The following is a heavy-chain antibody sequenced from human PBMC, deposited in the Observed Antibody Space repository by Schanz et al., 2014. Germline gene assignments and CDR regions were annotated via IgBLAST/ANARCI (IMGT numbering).Heavy chain of an antibody. J-gene: IGHJ3*02. V-gene: IGHV1-18*01. CDR2: INAHTGNT. CDR1: GYIFGSHG. D-gene: IGHD1-20*01. CDR3: ARVRMAAHHYNSHGTFDI. Sequence: QLMQSGSEVRKPGASVKVSCKASGYIFGSHGMTWVRQAPGQGPELMGWINAHTGNTQYAQKFQGRVNMTRDTSTTTVHLELTRQRTDDTANYSCARVRMAAHHYNSHGTFDIWGQGTRVTVSS.